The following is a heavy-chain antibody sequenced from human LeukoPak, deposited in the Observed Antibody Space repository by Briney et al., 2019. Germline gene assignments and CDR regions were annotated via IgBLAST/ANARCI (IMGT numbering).Heavy chain of an antibody. CDR3: ERGGEIQTFDF. Sequence: SQTLSLTCSVSGGSISSGSYYWNWIRQPAGKGLDWIGRIYTSGTTNYNPSLKSRVSISMDTSKNQFSLKLSSVTAADTAVYYCERGGEIQTFDFWGQGPLVTVPS. V-gene: IGHV4-61*02. D-gene: IGHD1-26*01. CDR1: GGSISSGSYY. J-gene: IGHJ4*02. CDR2: IYTSGTT.